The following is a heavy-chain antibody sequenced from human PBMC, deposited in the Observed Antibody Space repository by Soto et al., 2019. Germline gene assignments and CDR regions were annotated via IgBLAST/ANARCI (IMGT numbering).Heavy chain of an antibody. Sequence: SSETLSLTCTVSGGSISSSSYYWGWIRQPPGKGLEWIGSIYYSGSTYYNPSLKSRVTISVDTSKNQFSLKLSSVTAADTAVYYCASQKYSSSWPPFDYWGQGTLVTAPQ. D-gene: IGHD6-13*01. CDR2: IYYSGST. CDR1: GGSISSSSYY. J-gene: IGHJ4*02. CDR3: ASQKYSSSWPPFDY. V-gene: IGHV4-39*01.